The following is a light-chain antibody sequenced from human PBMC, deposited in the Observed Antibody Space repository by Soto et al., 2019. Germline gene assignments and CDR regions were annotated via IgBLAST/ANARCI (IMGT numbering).Light chain of an antibody. CDR3: SSYTSSTTYV. J-gene: IGLJ1*01. Sequence: QSALTQPASVSGSPGQSITISCTGASSGVGDYNDVSWYQQHPGKAPKLMVYAVSYRPSGVSNRFSGSKSGNTASLTISGLQAEDEADYYCSSYTSSTTYVFGPGTKVTVL. V-gene: IGLV2-14*01. CDR1: SSGVGDYND. CDR2: AVS.